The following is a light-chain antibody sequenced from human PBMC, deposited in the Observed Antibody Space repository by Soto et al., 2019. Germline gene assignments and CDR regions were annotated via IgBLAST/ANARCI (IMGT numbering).Light chain of an antibody. CDR3: TQRSTWPWT. V-gene: IGKV3-11*01. Sequence: EIVWTQAPTTLPLSTRERATLSCTASQSVSAYLAWYQQKPCQAPRLLIYDASNRAPGIPARFSGSGTGTDFTLTIGSLEPEDFAVYHCTQRSTWPWTSGQGTKVQIK. J-gene: IGKJ1*01. CDR2: DAS. CDR1: QSVSAY.